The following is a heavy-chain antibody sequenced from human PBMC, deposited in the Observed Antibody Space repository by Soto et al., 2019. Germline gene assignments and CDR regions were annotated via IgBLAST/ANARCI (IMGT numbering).Heavy chain of an antibody. CDR1: GYTFTSYA. D-gene: IGHD3-3*01. V-gene: IGHV1-3*01. Sequence: QVQLVQSGAEVKKPGASVKVSCKASGYTFTSYAMHWVRQAPGQRLEWMGWINAGNGNTKYSQKFQGRVTITRDTSASTAYMELSSLGSEDTAVYYCARGLDDFWSGYYTDYWGQGTLVTVSS. CDR2: INAGNGNT. CDR3: ARGLDDFWSGYYTDY. J-gene: IGHJ4*02.